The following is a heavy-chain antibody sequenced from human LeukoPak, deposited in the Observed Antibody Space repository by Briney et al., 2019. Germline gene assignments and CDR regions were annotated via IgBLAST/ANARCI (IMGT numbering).Heavy chain of an antibody. J-gene: IGHJ4*02. V-gene: IGHV1-2*02. CDR1: GYTFTDYY. Sequence: ASVKVSCKASGYTFTDYYMHWVRQAPGQGFEWMGWINPNDGDTNYAQKFQGRVTMTRDTSIGTAHMEVSRLRSDDTAVYYCARANFLYCSSSTCLFDYWGQGTLVTVSS. CDR2: INPNDGDT. CDR3: ARANFLYCSSSTCLFDY. D-gene: IGHD2-2*01.